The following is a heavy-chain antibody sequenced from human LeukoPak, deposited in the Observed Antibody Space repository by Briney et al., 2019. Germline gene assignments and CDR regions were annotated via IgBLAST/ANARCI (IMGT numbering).Heavy chain of an antibody. CDR3: ARDQEYSGYGLFDY. D-gene: IGHD5-12*01. CDR1: GGTFSSYA. V-gene: IGHV1-69*13. Sequence: ASVKVSCKASGGTFSSYAISWVRQAPGQGLEWMGGIIPIFSTANYAQKFQGRVTITADESTSTAYMELSSLRSEDTAVYYCARDQEYSGYGLFDYWGQGTLVTVSS. J-gene: IGHJ4*02. CDR2: IIPIFSTA.